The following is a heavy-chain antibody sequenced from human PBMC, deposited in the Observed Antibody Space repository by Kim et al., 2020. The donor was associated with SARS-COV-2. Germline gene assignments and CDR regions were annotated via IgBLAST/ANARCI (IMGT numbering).Heavy chain of an antibody. D-gene: IGHD3-10*01. Sequence: SETLSLTCAVYGGSFSGYYWSWIRQPPGKGLEWIGEINHSGSTNYNPSLKSRVTISVDTSKNQFSLKLSPVTAADTAVYYCARLAAYYYGSGSYYNPRFSFDPWGQGTLAT. V-gene: IGHV4-34*01. CDR2: INHSGST. CDR1: GGSFSGYY. J-gene: IGHJ5*02. CDR3: ARLAAYYYGSGSYYNPRFSFDP.